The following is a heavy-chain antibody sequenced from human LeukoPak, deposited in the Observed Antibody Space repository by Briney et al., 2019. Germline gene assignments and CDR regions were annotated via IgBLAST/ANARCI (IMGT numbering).Heavy chain of an antibody. Sequence: PGGSLRLSCAASGFTFSSHGMSWVRQAPGKGLEWVSSIYGSGGSTYYADSVKGRFTISRDNSKNTLYMQINSLRAEDTVVYYCAKSVRYGHHYFYYIDVWGKGTTVSVCS. CDR1: GFTFSSHG. CDR2: IYGSGGST. D-gene: IGHD3-9*01. CDR3: AKSVRYGHHYFYYIDV. V-gene: IGHV3-23*01. J-gene: IGHJ6*03.